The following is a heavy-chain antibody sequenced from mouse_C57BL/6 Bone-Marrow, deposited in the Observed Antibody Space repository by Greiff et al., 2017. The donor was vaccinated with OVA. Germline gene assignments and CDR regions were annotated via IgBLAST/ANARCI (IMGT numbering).Heavy chain of an antibody. CDR3: AKSGNGNLYYFDY. D-gene: IGHD2-1*01. V-gene: IGHV1-64*01. J-gene: IGHJ2*01. CDR2: IHPNSGST. CDR1: GYTFTSYW. Sequence: QVQLQQPGAELVKPGASVKLSCKASGYTFTSYWMHWVKQRPGQGLEWIGMIHPNSGSTNYNEKFKSKATLTVDKSSSTAYMQLSSLTSGDSAVYYCAKSGNGNLYYFDYGGQGTTLTVSS.